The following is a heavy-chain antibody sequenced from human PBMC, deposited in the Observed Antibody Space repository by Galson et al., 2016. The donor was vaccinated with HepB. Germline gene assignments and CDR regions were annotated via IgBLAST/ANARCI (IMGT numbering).Heavy chain of an antibody. J-gene: IGHJ3*02. CDR1: GFTFSTYT. CDR3: ARDRSRFSSGYYTGARDVFAI. V-gene: IGHV3-21*01. D-gene: IGHD3-3*01. CDR2: ISSTSTYI. Sequence: SLRLSCAASGFTFSTYTMNWVRQAPGKGLEWVSYISSTSTYIDYADSVKGRFPITRENAKNSLYLQMNSLRPEDTAVYYCARDRSRFSSGYYTGARDVFAIWGQGTVVTVSS.